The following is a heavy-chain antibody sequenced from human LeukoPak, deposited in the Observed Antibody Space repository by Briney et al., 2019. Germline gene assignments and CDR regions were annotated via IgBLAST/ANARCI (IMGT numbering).Heavy chain of an antibody. D-gene: IGHD6-13*01. Sequence: GGSLRLSCAASGFSVSSNHMSWVRQAPGKGLEWVSVIYSGGNTHYADSVKGRFTISRDNSKNTLYLQMNSLRAEDTAVYYCARGIAAAGVVGVFDYWGQGTLVTVSS. CDR2: IYSGGNT. CDR1: GFSVSSNH. J-gene: IGHJ4*02. V-gene: IGHV3-66*01. CDR3: ARGIAAAGVVGVFDY.